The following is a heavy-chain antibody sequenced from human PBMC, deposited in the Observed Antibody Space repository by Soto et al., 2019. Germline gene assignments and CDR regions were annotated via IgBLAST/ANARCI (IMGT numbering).Heavy chain of an antibody. CDR3: ARAVAVPADFDY. Sequence: ASVKVSCKASGYTFTGYAMHWVRQAPGQRLEWMGWINAGNGNTKYSQKFQGRVTITRDTSASTAYMELSSLRSEDTAVYYCARAVAVPADFDYWSQGTLVTVSS. D-gene: IGHD6-19*01. V-gene: IGHV1-3*01. CDR1: GYTFTGYA. CDR2: INAGNGNT. J-gene: IGHJ4*02.